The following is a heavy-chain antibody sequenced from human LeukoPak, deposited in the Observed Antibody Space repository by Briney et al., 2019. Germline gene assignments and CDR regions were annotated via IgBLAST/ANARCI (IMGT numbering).Heavy chain of an antibody. D-gene: IGHD4-23*01. V-gene: IGHV3-74*01. J-gene: IGHJ1*01. CDR2: INTDGSYT. Sequence: GGSLTLSCAASGFAFSSYAMSWVRQPPGQGLEWVSGINTDGSYTSYADSVKGRFTISRDNAKNTLYLQMNSLRVEDTAVYYCYGANAEHWGQGTLVSVSS. CDR1: GFAFSSYA. CDR3: YGANAEH.